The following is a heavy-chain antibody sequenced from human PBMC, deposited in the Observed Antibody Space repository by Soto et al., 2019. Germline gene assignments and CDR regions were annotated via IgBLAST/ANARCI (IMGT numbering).Heavy chain of an antibody. CDR1: GFSLSNARVG. CDR3: ARTRYSNIWSGYYAYYYGMDV. CDR2: IFSNDEK. J-gene: IGHJ6*02. Sequence: PTETLTLTCNVSGFSLSNARVGVSWIRQPPGKALEWLAHIFSNDEKSYSTSLKSRLTISKDTSKSQVVLTMTNMDPVDTATYYCARTRYSNIWSGYYAYYYGMDVWGQGTTVTVSS. V-gene: IGHV2-26*01. D-gene: IGHD3-3*01.